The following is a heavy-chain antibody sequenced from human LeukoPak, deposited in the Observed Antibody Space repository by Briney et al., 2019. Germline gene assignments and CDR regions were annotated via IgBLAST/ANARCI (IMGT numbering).Heavy chain of an antibody. CDR3: ARSTSGYCSGVTCYLDS. CDR1: GYTFTDYY. J-gene: IGHJ4*02. D-gene: IGHD2-15*01. V-gene: IGHV1-2*02. CDR2: MNLHSGGT. Sequence: ASVKVSCKASGYTFTDYYMHWVRQAPGQGLEYMGWMNLHSGGTDSAQQFQGRVTMTRDTSITTACLELSSLRSDDTAVYFCARSTSGYCSGVTCYLDSWGQGTLVTVSS.